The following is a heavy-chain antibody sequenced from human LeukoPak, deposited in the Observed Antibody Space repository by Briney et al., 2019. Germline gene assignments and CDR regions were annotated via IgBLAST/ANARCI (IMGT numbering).Heavy chain of an antibody. D-gene: IGHD3-22*01. CDR1: GGSITSRSNY. CDR2: INYSGST. Sequence: SETLSLTCTVSGGSITSRSNYWGWIRQPPGKGLEWIGSINYSGSTYYNPSLKSRVTISVDTSKNQFSLKLSSVTAADTAVYYCARTQREYYYDSSGAIDAFDIWGQGTMVTVSS. CDR3: ARTQREYYYDSSGAIDAFDI. J-gene: IGHJ3*02. V-gene: IGHV4-39*07.